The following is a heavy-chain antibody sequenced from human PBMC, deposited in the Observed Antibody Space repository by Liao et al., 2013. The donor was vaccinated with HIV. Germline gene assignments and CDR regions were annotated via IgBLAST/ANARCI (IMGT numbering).Heavy chain of an antibody. J-gene: IGHJ4*02. CDR3: ARDPMVRRGTDFDY. Sequence: QVQLQQWGAGLLKPSETLSLTCAVYGGSFSGYYWSWIRQPPGKGLEWIGEINHSGSTNYNPSLKSRVTISVDTSKNQFSLKLSSVTAADTAVYYCARDPMVRRGTDFDYWGQGTLVTVSS. CDR2: INHSGST. V-gene: IGHV4-34*01. CDR1: GGSFSGYY. D-gene: IGHD3-10*01.